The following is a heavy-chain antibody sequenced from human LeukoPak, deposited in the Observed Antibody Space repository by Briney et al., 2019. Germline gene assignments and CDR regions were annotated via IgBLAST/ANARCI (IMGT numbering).Heavy chain of an antibody. CDR2: IYYSGST. J-gene: IGHJ4*02. D-gene: IGHD3-10*01. V-gene: IGHV4-31*03. Sequence: PSETLSLTCTVSGGSINSGGFYWSWIRQHPGKGLEWIGYIYYSGSTYYNPSLKSRVTISVDTSKNQFSLRMSSVTAADTAVYFCARDHGAGPTDYWGQGTLATVSS. CDR3: ARDHGAGPTDY. CDR1: GGSINSGGFY.